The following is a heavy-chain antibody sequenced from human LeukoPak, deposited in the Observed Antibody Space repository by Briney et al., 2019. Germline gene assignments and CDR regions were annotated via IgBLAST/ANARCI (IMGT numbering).Heavy chain of an antibody. CDR3: ARGVVVVAANWYFDL. J-gene: IGHJ2*01. D-gene: IGHD2-15*01. CDR2: MNPNSGNT. V-gene: IGHV1-8*01. CDR1: GYTFTSYD. Sequence: GASVKVSCKASGYTFTSYDINWVRQATGQGLEWMGWMNPNSGNTGYAQKFQGRVTMTRNTSISTAYMELSSLRSEDTAVYYCARGVVVVAANWYFDLWGRGTLVTVSS.